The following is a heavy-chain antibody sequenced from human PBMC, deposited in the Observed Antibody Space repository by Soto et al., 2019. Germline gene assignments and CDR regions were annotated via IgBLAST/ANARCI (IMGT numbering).Heavy chain of an antibody. V-gene: IGHV5-51*01. CDR2: IYPGDSDT. CDR1: GYSFTSYW. D-gene: IGHD3-3*01. J-gene: IGHJ6*02. Sequence: GESLKISCKGSGYSFTSYWIGWVRQMPGKGLEWMGIIYPGDSDTRYSPSFQGQVTISADKSISTAYLQWSSLKASDTAMYYCARKGAIFGAAYYYYGMDVWGQGTTVTVSS. CDR3: ARKGAIFGAAYYYYGMDV.